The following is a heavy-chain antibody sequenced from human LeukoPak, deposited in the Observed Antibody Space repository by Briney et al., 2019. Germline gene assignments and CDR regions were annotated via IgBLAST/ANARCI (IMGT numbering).Heavy chain of an antibody. CDR3: ARTPTYCGGDCYYFDP. V-gene: IGHV4-30-2*01. J-gene: IGHJ5*02. Sequence: SETLSLTCAVSGGSISSSGYSWSWIRQPPGKGLEWIGYIHHTGSTYYNPSPKSRVTISVDRPKNQFSLKLSSVTAADTAMYFCARTPTYCGGDCYYFDPWGQGTLVTVSS. CDR1: GGSISSSGYS. D-gene: IGHD2-21*02. CDR2: IHHTGST.